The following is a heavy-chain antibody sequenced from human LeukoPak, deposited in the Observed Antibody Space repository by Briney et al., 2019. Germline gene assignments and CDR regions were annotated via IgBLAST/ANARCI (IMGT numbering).Heavy chain of an antibody. Sequence: ASVTVSCKASGYTFTNYGINWVRQAPGQGLEWMGRIIPILGIANYAQKFQGRVTITADKSTSTAYMELSSLRSEDTAVYYCARDLGASNCYWGQGTLVTVSS. CDR1: GYTFTNYG. V-gene: IGHV1-69*04. CDR3: ARDLGASNCY. D-gene: IGHD1-26*01. CDR2: IIPILGIA. J-gene: IGHJ4*02.